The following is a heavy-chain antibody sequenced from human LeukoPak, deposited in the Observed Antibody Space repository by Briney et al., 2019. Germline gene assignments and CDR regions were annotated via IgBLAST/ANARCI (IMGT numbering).Heavy chain of an antibody. CDR1: GFTFSSYA. Sequence: GGSLRLSCAASGFTFSSYAMHWVRQAPGKGLEWVAVISYDGSNKYYADSVKGRFTISRDNSKNTLYLQMNSLRAEDTAVYYCAKDRWAAAGKGACFDYWGQGTLVTVSS. J-gene: IGHJ4*02. D-gene: IGHD6-13*01. V-gene: IGHV3-30-3*01. CDR3: AKDRWAAAGKGACFDY. CDR2: ISYDGSNK.